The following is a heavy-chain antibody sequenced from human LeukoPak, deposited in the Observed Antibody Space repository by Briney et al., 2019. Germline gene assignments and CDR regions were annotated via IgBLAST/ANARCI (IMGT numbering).Heavy chain of an antibody. CDR2: ISYDGSNK. CDR1: GFTFNTYT. Sequence: PGGSLRLSCAASGFTFNTYTMNWVRQAPGKGLEWVAVISYDGSNKYYADSVKGRFTISRDNSKNTLYLQMNSLRAEDTAVYYCARDAPPGWYYDFWSGYSQGYYYYGMDVWGQGTTVTVSS. CDR3: ARDAPPGWYYDFWSGYSQGYYYYGMDV. J-gene: IGHJ6*02. V-gene: IGHV3-30*04. D-gene: IGHD3-3*01.